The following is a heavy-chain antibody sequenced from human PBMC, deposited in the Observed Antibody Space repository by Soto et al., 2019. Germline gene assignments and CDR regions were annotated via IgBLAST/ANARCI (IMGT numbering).Heavy chain of an antibody. Sequence: QITLKESGPTLVKPTQTLTLTCTFSGFSLSTSGGGVAWIRQPPGKALEWLALIYWDDDKRYRPSLESRLTITKDTSKSPVVLTMTNLHSVDTATYYCAYLPCSGGSCYWFSFSGMDVWGQGTTVTVSS. V-gene: IGHV2-5*02. CDR1: GFSLSTSGGG. J-gene: IGHJ6*02. D-gene: IGHD2-15*01. CDR3: AYLPCSGGSCYWFSFSGMDV. CDR2: IYWDDDK.